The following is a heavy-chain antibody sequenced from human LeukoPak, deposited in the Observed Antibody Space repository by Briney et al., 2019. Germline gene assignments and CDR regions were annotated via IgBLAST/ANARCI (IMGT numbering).Heavy chain of an antibody. Sequence: PGGSLRLSCAASGFTFSSYAMSWVRQAPGKGLEWVSAISGSGGSTNYADSVKGRFTISRDNSKNTLYLQMNSLRAEDTAVYYCAKTISSGWYWYYYYYYGMDVWGQGTTVTVSS. CDR3: AKTISSGWYWYYYYYYGMDV. CDR2: ISGSGGST. CDR1: GFTFSSYA. D-gene: IGHD6-19*01. J-gene: IGHJ6*02. V-gene: IGHV3-23*01.